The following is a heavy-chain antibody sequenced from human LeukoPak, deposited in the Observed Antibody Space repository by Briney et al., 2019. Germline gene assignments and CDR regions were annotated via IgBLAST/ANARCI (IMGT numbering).Heavy chain of an antibody. CDR2: IIPIFGTA. V-gene: IGHV1-69*01. D-gene: IGHD3-22*01. J-gene: IGHJ5*02. CDR1: GGTFSSYA. Sequence: SVKVSCKASGGTFSSYAISWVRQAPGQGLEWMGGIIPIFGTANYAQKFQGRVTITANESTSTAYMELSSLRSEDTAVYYCARDQTPPKILSYYYDSSGYPNWFDPWGQGTLVTVSS. CDR3: ARDQTPPKILSYYYDSSGYPNWFDP.